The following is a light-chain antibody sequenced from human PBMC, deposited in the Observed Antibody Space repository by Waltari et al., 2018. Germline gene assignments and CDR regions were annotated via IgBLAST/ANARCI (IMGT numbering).Light chain of an antibody. CDR1: SGDVGGSNY. CDR2: DIN. J-gene: IGLJ2*01. Sequence: QSALTQPRSVSGSPGQSVTISCIGTSGDVGGSNYVSLYQHHSGQAPKLIIYDINKRPSGVPDRFSGSRSGNTASLTISRLQAEDEADYYCSSYAGSDTFVVLGGGTKVTVL. CDR3: SSYAGSDTFVV. V-gene: IGLV2-11*01.